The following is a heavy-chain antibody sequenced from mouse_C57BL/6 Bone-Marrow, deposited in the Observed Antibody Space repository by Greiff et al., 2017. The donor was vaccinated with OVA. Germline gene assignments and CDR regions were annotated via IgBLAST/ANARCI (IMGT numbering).Heavy chain of an antibody. CDR1: GYTFTSYW. D-gene: IGHD1-1*01. J-gene: IGHJ2*01. V-gene: IGHV1-55*01. CDR2: IYPGSGST. CDR3: ARSYLLLPRWGY. Sequence: QVQLQQPGAELVKPGASVKMSCKASGYTFTSYWITWVKQRPGQGLEWIGDIYPGSGSTNYNEKFKSKATLTVDTSSSTAYMQLSSLTSEDSAVYYCARSYLLLPRWGYWGQGTTLTVSS.